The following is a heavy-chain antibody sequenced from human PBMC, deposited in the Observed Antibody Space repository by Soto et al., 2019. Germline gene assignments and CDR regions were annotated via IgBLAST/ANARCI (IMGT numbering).Heavy chain of an antibody. CDR3: AKIPISSAWLDFDY. Sequence: PGGSQRLSCAASGFTFSTYAMSWVRQAPGKGLEWVSGISGGGGTFYADSVKGRFTISRDNSKNTLYLQMNSLRVEDTAVYYCAKIPISSAWLDFDYWGQGALVTVSS. CDR1: GFTFSTYA. CDR2: ISGGGGT. J-gene: IGHJ4*02. V-gene: IGHV3-23*01. D-gene: IGHD6-19*01.